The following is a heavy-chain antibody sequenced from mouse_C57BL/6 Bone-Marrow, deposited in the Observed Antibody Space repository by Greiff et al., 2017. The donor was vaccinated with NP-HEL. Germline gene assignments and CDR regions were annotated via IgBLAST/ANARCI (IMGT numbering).Heavy chain of an antibody. CDR3: ARRSWDD. J-gene: IGHJ2*01. CDR1: GFTFSSYT. V-gene: IGHV5-9*01. Sequence: DVMLVESGGGLVKPGGSLKLSCAASGFTFSSYTMSWVRQTPEKRLEWVATISGGGGNTYYPDSVKGRFTISRDNAKNTLYLQMSSLRSEDTALYYCARRSWDDWGQGTTLTVSS. CDR2: ISGGGGNT.